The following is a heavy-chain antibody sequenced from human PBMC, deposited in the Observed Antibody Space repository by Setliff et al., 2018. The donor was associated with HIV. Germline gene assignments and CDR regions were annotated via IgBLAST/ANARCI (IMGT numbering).Heavy chain of an antibody. Sequence: LRLSCAASGFSFSSHAMSWVRRAPGKGLEWVAVTSDDGRSTHYADSVKGRFTISRDNSKNTLYLQINNLRAEDTAVYYCAKDLSSWQGSMDFWGQGTTVTVSS. CDR3: AKDLSSWQGSMDF. D-gene: IGHD6-13*01. V-gene: IGHV3-23*01. CDR1: GFSFSSHA. J-gene: IGHJ6*02. CDR2: TSDDGRST.